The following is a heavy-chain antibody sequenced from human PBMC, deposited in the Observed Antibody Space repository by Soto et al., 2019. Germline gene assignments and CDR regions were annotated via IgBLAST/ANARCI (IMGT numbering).Heavy chain of an antibody. V-gene: IGHV4-30-4*01. CDR2: IYYSGST. CDR3: VRSLGYAISGRSALRVAP. D-gene: IGHD2-15*01. Sequence: QVQLQESGPGLVKPSQTLSLTCTVSGGSISSGDYYWSWIRQPPGKGLEWIGYIYYSGSTSYNPSRKCRVTISLATSTNPFAPKLSSVTAAATAVYYCVRSLGYAISGRSALRVAPWGQGTLVTVSA. CDR1: GGSISSGDYY. J-gene: IGHJ5*02.